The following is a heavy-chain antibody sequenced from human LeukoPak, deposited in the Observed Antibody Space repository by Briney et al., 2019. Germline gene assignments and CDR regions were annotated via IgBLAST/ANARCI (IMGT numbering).Heavy chain of an antibody. Sequence: ASVKVSCKASGYTFTSYGISWVRQAPGQGLEWMGWISVYNGNTNYAQKLQGRVTMTTDTSTSTAYMELRSLRSDDTAVYYCARDPVVRNDYGDYGAFDIWGQGTMVTVSS. J-gene: IGHJ3*02. CDR3: ARDPVVRNDYGDYGAFDI. CDR1: GYTFTSYG. V-gene: IGHV1-18*01. CDR2: ISVYNGNT. D-gene: IGHD4-17*01.